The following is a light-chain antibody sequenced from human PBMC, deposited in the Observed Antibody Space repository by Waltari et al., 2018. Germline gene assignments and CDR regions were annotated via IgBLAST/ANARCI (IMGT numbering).Light chain of an antibody. Sequence: DIVMTQSPLSLPVPPGEPASISCRSSQSLLHSNGYNYLDWYLQKPGQSPQLLIYLGSNRASGVPDRFSGSGSGTDFTLKISRVEAEDVGVYYCMQALQTWTFGQGTKVEIK. CDR1: QSLLHSNGYNY. CDR2: LGS. J-gene: IGKJ1*01. CDR3: MQALQTWT. V-gene: IGKV2-28*01.